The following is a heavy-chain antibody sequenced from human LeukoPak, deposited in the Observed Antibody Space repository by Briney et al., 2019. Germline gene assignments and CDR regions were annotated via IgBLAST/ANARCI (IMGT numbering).Heavy chain of an antibody. V-gene: IGHV3-66*01. D-gene: IGHD5-24*01. CDR1: GFTVSSNY. J-gene: IGHJ4*02. Sequence: GGSLRLSCAASGFTVSSNYMSWVRQAPGKGLEWVSVIYSGGSTYYADSVKGRFTISRDNSKNTLYLQMNSLRAEDTAVYYCAKDVRWLLGSFDYWGQGILVTVSS. CDR2: IYSGGST. CDR3: AKDVRWLLGSFDY.